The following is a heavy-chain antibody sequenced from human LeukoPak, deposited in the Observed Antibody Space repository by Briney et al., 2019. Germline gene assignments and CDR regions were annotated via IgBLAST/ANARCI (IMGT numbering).Heavy chain of an antibody. V-gene: IGHV4-59*01. CDR1: GGSISSYY. J-gene: IGHJ6*02. D-gene: IGHD3-22*01. CDR2: IYYSGST. Sequence: SETLSLTCTVSGGSISSYYWSWIRQPPGKGLEWIGYIYYSGSTNYNPSLKSRVTISVDTSKNQFSLKLSSVTAADTAVYYCARGYDSSGYYDYYYGMDVWGQGTTVTVSS. CDR3: ARGYDSSGYYDYYYGMDV.